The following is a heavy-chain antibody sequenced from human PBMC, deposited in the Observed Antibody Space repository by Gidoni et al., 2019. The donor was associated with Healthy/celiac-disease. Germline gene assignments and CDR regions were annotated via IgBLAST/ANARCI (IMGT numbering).Heavy chain of an antibody. CDR3: ARGSWYSSSTRDLLGGFDY. Sequence: QVQLVPSWAEVKKPGASVKVSFKASGYTFPSYYMHWVRQAPVQRLEWMGIINPSVGSTSYAQKYQGRVTMTRDTSTSTVYMELSSLRSEDTAVYYCARGSWYSSSTRDLLGGFDYWGQGTLVTVSS. CDR2: INPSVGST. D-gene: IGHD6-6*01. CDR1: GYTFPSYY. J-gene: IGHJ4*02. V-gene: IGHV1-46*03.